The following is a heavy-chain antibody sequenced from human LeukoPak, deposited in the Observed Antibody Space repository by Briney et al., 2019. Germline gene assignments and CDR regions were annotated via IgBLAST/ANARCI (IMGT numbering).Heavy chain of an antibody. J-gene: IGHJ6*03. V-gene: IGHV3-21*01. CDR3: ARDGGRDYMDV. Sequence: PGGSLTLSCAASGFTISSYSMNWVRQPPGKGLEWVSSISSSSSYIYYADSVKGRFTISRDNAKNSLYLQMNSLRAEDTAVYCCARDGGRDYMDVWGKGTTVTVSS. CDR2: ISSSSSYI. D-gene: IGHD1-26*01. CDR1: GFTISSYS.